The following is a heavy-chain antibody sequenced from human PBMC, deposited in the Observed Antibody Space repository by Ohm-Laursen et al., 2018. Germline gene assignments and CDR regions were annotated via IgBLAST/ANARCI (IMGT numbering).Heavy chain of an antibody. D-gene: IGHD3-9*01. V-gene: IGHV4-59*12. J-gene: IGHJ4*02. Sequence: SETLSLTCIVSGGSISSYHWSWIRQPPGKGLEWIGYIYYSGSTNYNPSLKSRVTISVDTSKNQFSLRLSSVTAADTAVYYCAVSEVRYSFTYLADFWGQGTLVTVPS. CDR2: IYYSGST. CDR3: AVSEVRYSFTYLADF. CDR1: GGSISSYH.